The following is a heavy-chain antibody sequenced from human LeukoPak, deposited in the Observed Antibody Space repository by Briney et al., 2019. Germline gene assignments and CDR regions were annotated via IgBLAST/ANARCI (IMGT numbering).Heavy chain of an antibody. CDR3: ANSGLLRDPFDY. Sequence: NPSETLSLTCAVYGGSFSGYYWSWIRQPPGKGLEWIGEINHSGSTNYNPSLKSRVTISADTSKNQFSLKLNSVTAADTAVYYCANSGLLRDPFDYWGQGTLVSVSS. J-gene: IGHJ4*02. CDR1: GGSFSGYY. CDR2: INHSGST. V-gene: IGHV4-34*01. D-gene: IGHD4-17*01.